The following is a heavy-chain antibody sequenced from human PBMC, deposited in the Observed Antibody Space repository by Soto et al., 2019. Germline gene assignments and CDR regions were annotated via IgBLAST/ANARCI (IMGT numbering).Heavy chain of an antibody. J-gene: IGHJ4*02. CDR2: ISGNDGKT. Sequence: ASVKVSCKASGYRFTNHGISWVRQAPGQGLEWMGWISGNDGKTKYARKFQGRVTMTTDTSTSTAYMEVRSLRSDDTAVYYCARDFYPLAYYFDQWGQGTLVTVSS. CDR1: GYRFTNHG. CDR3: ARDFYPLAYYFDQ. V-gene: IGHV1-18*01.